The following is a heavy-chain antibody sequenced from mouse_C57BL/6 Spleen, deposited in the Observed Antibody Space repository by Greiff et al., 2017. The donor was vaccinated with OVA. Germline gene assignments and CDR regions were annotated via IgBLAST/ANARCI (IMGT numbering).Heavy chain of an antibody. CDR3: ARRGSFDY. V-gene: IGHV3-6*01. CDR1: GYSITSGYY. Sequence: DVQLQESGPGLVKPSQSLSLTCSVTGYSITSGYYWNWIRQFPGNKLEWMGYISYDGSNNYNPSLKNRISITRDTSKNQFFLKLNSVTTEDTATYYCARRGSFDYWGQGTTLTVSS. D-gene: IGHD1-1*01. CDR2: ISYDGSN. J-gene: IGHJ2*01.